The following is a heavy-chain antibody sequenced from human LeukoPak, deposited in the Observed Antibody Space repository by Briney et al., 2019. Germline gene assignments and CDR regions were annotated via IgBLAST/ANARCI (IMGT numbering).Heavy chain of an antibody. J-gene: IGHJ6*03. CDR2: IRYEGGNT. CDR3: AKDEVVPGYYYTDV. Sequence: GGSLTLSCAPWGLLFSNYAMRWVRQAPGRGLEWVAFIRYEGGNTFYADSVKGRSTIYRDNSQNTMYLQMNSLNAEDTAVYYCAKDEVVPGYYYTDVWGRGTTVTISS. CDR1: GLLFSNYA. V-gene: IGHV3-30*02. D-gene: IGHD2-2*01.